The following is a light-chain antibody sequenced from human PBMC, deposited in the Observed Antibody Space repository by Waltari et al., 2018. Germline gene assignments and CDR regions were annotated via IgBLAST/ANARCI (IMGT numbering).Light chain of an antibody. CDR2: NTN. V-gene: IGLV1-44*01. Sequence: SELTQAPSASAPPGHTVVISCFGRFSTIELNAVNWSQHLPGTAPKLLIHNTNQRPSGVPDRFSGSKSGTSASLAIRRLQAEDEATYYCAAWDDILNIPLFGGGTKLTVL. CDR3: AAWDDILNIPL. J-gene: IGLJ2*01. CDR1: FSTIELNA.